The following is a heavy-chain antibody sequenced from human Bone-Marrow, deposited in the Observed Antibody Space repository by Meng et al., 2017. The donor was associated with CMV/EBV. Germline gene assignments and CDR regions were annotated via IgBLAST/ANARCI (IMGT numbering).Heavy chain of an antibody. D-gene: IGHD7-27*01. CDR1: GYTFTAHY. CDR2: IHPHRGDT. J-gene: IGHJ4*02. CDR3: ARDNNWGPDY. V-gene: IGHV1-2*02. Sequence: SVKVSCKASGYTFTAHYFHWVRQAPGQGLEWMGWIHPHRGDTNYAQQFQGRVTLTRDTSINTGYMELTRLTSDDTAVYYCARDNNWGPDYWGQGTLVTVYS.